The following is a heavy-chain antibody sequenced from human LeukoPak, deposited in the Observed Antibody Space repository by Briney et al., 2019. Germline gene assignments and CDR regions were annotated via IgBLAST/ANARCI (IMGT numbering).Heavy chain of an antibody. CDR2: ISSSSSYI. J-gene: IGHJ4*02. Sequence: PGGSLRLSCAASGFTFSSYSMNWVRQAPGKGLEWGSSISSSSSYIYYADAVKGRFTISRDNAKNSLYLQMTSLRAADPAVYSCARDQSIAARPPFDYWGQGTLVTVSS. D-gene: IGHD6-6*01. V-gene: IGHV3-21*01. CDR1: GFTFSSYS. CDR3: ARDQSIAARPPFDY.